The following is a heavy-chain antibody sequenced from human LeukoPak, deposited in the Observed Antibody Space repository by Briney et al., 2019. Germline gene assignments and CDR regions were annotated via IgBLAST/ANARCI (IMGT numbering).Heavy chain of an antibody. CDR1: GFTVSSNY. J-gene: IGHJ6*03. CDR3: ARVLSGRGSLYDYYYYMDV. CDR2: TYSNGRT. Sequence: GGSLRLSCAASGFTVSSNYMSWVRQAPGKGLEWVSVTYSNGRTYYADSVKGRVTISRDISKNTLYLQMNSLRAEDTAVYYCARVLSGRGSLYDYYYYMDVWGKGTTVTISS. V-gene: IGHV3-53*01. D-gene: IGHD3-10*01.